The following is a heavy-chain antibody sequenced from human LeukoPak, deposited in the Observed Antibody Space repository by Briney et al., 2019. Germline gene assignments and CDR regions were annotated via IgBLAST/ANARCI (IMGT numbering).Heavy chain of an antibody. CDR2: ISDSSSYK. CDR1: GFTFSSYS. D-gene: IGHD6-19*01. Sequence: GGSLRLSCAASGFTFSSYSMNWVRQAPGKGLEWVSSISDSSSYKYYADSMKGRFTISRDNAKSSLYLQMNSLRAEDTAVYYCARDGSVADPDYWGRGTLVTVSS. J-gene: IGHJ4*02. CDR3: ARDGSVADPDY. V-gene: IGHV3-21*01.